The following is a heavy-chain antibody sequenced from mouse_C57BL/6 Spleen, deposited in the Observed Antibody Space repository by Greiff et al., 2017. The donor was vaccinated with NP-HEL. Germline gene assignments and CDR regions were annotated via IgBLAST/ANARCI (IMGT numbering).Heavy chain of an antibody. Sequence: QVQLQQPGAELVKPGASVKLSCKASGYTFTSYWMHWVKQRPGQGLEWIGMIHPNSGSTNYNEKFKSKATLTVDKSSSTAYMQLRSLTSEDSAVYYCARHESSQGAMDYWGQGTSVTVSS. CDR2: IHPNSGST. D-gene: IGHD1-1*01. J-gene: IGHJ4*01. CDR3: ARHESSQGAMDY. CDR1: GYTFTSYW. V-gene: IGHV1-64*01.